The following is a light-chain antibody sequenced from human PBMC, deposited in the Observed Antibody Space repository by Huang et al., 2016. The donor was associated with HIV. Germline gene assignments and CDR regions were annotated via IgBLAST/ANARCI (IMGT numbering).Light chain of an antibody. Sequence: ELVMTQSPGTLSLSPGERATLSCRPSQSVSSNLAWYQHKPGQAPRLRIHGASTRATGSPARFSGSGSGKEFTLTISSLQSDDFVVYYRQQYQDWPGTFGQGTKVEIK. CDR1: QSVSSN. J-gene: IGKJ1*01. CDR2: GAS. V-gene: IGKV3-15*01. CDR3: QQYQDWPGT.